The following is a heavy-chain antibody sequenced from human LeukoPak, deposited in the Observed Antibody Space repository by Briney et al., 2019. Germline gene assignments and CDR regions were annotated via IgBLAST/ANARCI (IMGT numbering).Heavy chain of an antibody. V-gene: IGHV3-64D*06. CDR3: VKGQYSGYDAGFDY. Sequence: GGSLSLSCSASGFTFSSYAMHWVRQATGKGLEYVSAISSNGGSTYYADSVKGSFTISRDNSKNTLYLQMSSLRAEDTAVYYCVKGQYSGYDAGFDYWGQGTLVTVSS. D-gene: IGHD5-12*01. J-gene: IGHJ4*02. CDR1: GFTFSSYA. CDR2: ISSNGGST.